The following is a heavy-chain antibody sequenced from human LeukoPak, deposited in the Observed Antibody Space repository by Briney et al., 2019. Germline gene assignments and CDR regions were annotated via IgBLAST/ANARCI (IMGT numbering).Heavy chain of an antibody. CDR2: ISYDGSNK. D-gene: IGHD3-9*01. CDR3: ARDKIVPQLRYFDWLRLPDI. J-gene: IGHJ3*02. CDR1: GFTFSSYA. V-gene: IGHV3-30-3*01. Sequence: PGGSLRLSCAASGFTFSSYAMHWVRQAPGKGLEWVAVISYDGSNKYYADSVKGRFTISRDNSKNTLYLQMNSLRAEDTAVYYCARDKIVPQLRYFDWLRLPDIWGQGTMVTVSS.